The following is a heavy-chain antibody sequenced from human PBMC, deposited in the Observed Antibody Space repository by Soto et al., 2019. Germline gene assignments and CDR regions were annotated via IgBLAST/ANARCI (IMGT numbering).Heavy chain of an antibody. J-gene: IGHJ6*02. D-gene: IGHD6-19*01. CDR1: GGSFSGYY. CDR3: ARDSGAVALGYYYYGMDV. CDR2: INHSGST. V-gene: IGHV4-34*01. Sequence: SETLSLTCAVYGGSFSGYYWSWIRQPPGKGLEWIGEINHSGSTNYNPSLKSRVTISVDTSKNQFSLKLSSVTAADTAVYYCARDSGAVALGYYYYGMDVWGQGTTVTVSS.